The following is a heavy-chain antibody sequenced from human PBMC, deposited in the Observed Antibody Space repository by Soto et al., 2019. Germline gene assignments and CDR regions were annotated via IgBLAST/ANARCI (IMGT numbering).Heavy chain of an antibody. D-gene: IGHD5-18*01. J-gene: IGHJ6*02. CDR3: AAPGYSYGPYYYYYGMDV. CDR2: IVVGSGNT. V-gene: IGHV1-58*01. Sequence: ASVKVSCKASGFTFTSSAVQWVRQARGQRLEWIGWIVVGSGNTNYAQKFQERVTITRDMSTSTAYMELSSLRSEDTAVYYCAAPGYSYGPYYYYYGMDVWGQGTTVTVSS. CDR1: GFTFTSSA.